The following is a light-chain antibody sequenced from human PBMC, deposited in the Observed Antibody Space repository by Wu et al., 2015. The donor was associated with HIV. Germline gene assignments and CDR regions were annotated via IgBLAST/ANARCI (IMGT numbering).Light chain of an antibody. CDR2: DAS. CDR3: QQHYKWPLT. Sequence: EIVLTQSPATLSFSPGERATLFCRASQSVSGTLAWYQQKPGQAPRLLIFDASTRATGISDRFSGGGSVTDFTLTISSLEPEDSAVYYCQQHYKWPLTFGQGTRLEIK. J-gene: IGKJ5*01. V-gene: IGKV3-11*01. CDR1: QSVSGT.